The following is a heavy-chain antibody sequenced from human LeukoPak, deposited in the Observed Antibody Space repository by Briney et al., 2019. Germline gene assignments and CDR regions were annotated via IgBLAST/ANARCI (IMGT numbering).Heavy chain of an antibody. D-gene: IGHD2-2*02. V-gene: IGHV3-30*04. CDR3: ARGGCSSTSCYTWESYGMDV. Sequence: GGSLRLSCAASGFTFSSYAMHWVRQAPGKGLEWVADISFDGANKYYADSVKGRFTISRDYSKNTLYLQMNSLRAEDTAVYYCARGGCSSTSCYTWESYGMDVWGQGTTVTVSS. CDR2: ISFDGANK. CDR1: GFTFSSYA. J-gene: IGHJ6*02.